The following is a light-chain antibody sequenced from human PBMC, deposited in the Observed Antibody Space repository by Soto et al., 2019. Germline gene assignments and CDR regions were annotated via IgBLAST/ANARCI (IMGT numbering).Light chain of an antibody. V-gene: IGKV3-11*01. CDR3: KQYNNWPLYS. CDR2: DAS. J-gene: IGKJ2*01. CDR1: QDISNF. Sequence: EIVLAQSPATLSLSPGERATLSCRASQDISNFLAWYQQRPGQAPRLLIYDASNRATGIPARFSGSGSGTDFPLPIVGLEPEDFAIFFCKQYNNWPLYSLGQGTKREIK.